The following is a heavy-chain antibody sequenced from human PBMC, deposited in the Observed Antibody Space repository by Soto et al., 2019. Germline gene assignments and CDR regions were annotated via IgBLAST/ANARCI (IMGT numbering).Heavy chain of an antibody. CDR3: VTSYSRNYYYYGMDV. Sequence: GGTLTLSCSASGFTFSSYAMHWGRQAPGKGLEYVSAINSNGGSTYYEDSVKGRFTISRENTKNTLYLQMSSLRAEDTAVYYCVTSYSRNYYYYGMDVWGQGTTVTVSS. V-gene: IGHV3-64D*06. CDR1: GFTFSSYA. J-gene: IGHJ6*02. CDR2: INSNGGST. D-gene: IGHD3-10*01.